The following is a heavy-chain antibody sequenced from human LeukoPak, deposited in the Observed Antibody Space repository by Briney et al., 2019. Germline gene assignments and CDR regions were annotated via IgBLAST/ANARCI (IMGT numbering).Heavy chain of an antibody. CDR2: ISSSGSPI. J-gene: IGHJ3*02. V-gene: IGHV3-48*04. Sequence: GGSLRLSCAASGFTFSIYSMNWVRQAPGKGLEWVSYISSSGSPIYYADSVKGRFTISRDSAKNSLFLQMNSLRAEDTAVYYCARADYGDSAAGAAAFDIWGQGTMVTVSS. CDR1: GFTFSIYS. CDR3: ARADYGDSAAGAAAFDI. D-gene: IGHD4-17*01.